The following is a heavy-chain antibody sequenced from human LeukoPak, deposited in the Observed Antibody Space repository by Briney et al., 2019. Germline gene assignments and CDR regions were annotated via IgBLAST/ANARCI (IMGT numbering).Heavy chain of an antibody. CDR3: VIWGDYDVLTGYYVPDY. J-gene: IGHJ4*02. V-gene: IGHV3-23*01. D-gene: IGHD3-9*01. Sequence: GGSLRLSCVASGFTFSNYAMSWVRQAPGKGLEWVSAITGSGTNRYYADSLKGRFTTSRDNTKNTVFLQMNSLRHEDTAIYYCVIWGDYDVLTGYYVPDYWGQGTLVTVAS. CDR1: GFTFSNYA. CDR2: ITGSGTNR.